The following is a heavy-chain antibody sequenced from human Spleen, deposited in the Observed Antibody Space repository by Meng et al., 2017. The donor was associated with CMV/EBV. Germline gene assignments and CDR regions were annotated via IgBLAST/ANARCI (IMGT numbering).Heavy chain of an antibody. CDR3: ATEAGGSYFFD. CDR1: GYSLIESS. Sequence: ASVKVSCKVSGYSLIESSIHWVRQAPGQGLEWMAIINPNGGFTSNAQRFQGRVSMTRDASTSTVYMELSSLRSEDTAIYYCATEAGGSYFFDWGQGTLVTVSS. D-gene: IGHD1-26*01. J-gene: IGHJ4*02. CDR2: INPNGGFT. V-gene: IGHV1-46*01.